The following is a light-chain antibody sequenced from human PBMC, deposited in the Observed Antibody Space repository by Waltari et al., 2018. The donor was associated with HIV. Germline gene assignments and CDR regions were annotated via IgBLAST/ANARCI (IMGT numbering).Light chain of an antibody. J-gene: IGLJ1*01. V-gene: IGLV2-11*01. Sequence: QSALTQPRPVSGSPGQSVTISCTGTSSDIAYFDYVSCYQQYPGKAPKVIIYEVSRRPSGVPDRFTASKSGITASLTISGLQDEDEADYYCCSYAGAYTYVFGTGTKVTVL. CDR2: EVS. CDR3: CSYAGAYTYV. CDR1: SSDIAYFDY.